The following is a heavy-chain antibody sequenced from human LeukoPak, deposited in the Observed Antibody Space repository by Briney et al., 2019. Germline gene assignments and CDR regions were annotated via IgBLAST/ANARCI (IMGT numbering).Heavy chain of an antibody. CDR3: ATGPGWYFLL. CDR2: ISPSGSDS. Sequence: GESLKISCKGSGYSFTSYWIGWVRQMPGKGLEWMGIISPSGSDSSYSPSFQGQVTISVDKSISTAYLQWGSLKASYTAMYYCATGPGWYFLLWGRGTLVTVSS. V-gene: IGHV5-51*01. J-gene: IGHJ2*01. CDR1: GYSFTSYW.